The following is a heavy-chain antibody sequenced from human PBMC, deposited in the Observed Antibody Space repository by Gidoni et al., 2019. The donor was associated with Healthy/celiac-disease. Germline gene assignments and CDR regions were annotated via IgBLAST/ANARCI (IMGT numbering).Heavy chain of an antibody. J-gene: IGHJ6*02. Sequence: EVQLVESGGGSVQPGGSLRLSCAASGFTFSSYDMHWVRQATGKGLEWVSAIGTAGDTYYPGSVKGRFTISRENAKNSLYLQMNSLRAGDTAVYYCAREKRGYYDFWSAHREPRYGMDVWGQGTTVTVSS. CDR1: GFTFSSYD. V-gene: IGHV3-13*01. CDR3: AREKRGYYDFWSAHREPRYGMDV. CDR2: IGTAGDT. D-gene: IGHD3-3*01.